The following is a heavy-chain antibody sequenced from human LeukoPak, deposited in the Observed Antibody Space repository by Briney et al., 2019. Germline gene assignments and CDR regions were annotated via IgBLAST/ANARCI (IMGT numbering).Heavy chain of an antibody. V-gene: IGHV1-18*01. CDR1: GYTFTSYD. Sequence: ASVKVSCKASGYTFTSYDINWVRQAPGQGLEWMGWISAYNGNTNYAQKLQGRVTMTTDTSTSTAYMELRSLRSDDTAVYYCARGPPRTYYYGSGSYYNMGDIDYWGQGTLVTVSS. J-gene: IGHJ4*02. CDR2: ISAYNGNT. CDR3: ARGPPRTYYYGSGSYYNMGDIDY. D-gene: IGHD3-10*01.